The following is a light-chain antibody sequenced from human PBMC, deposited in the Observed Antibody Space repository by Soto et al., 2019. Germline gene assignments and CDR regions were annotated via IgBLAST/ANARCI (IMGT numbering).Light chain of an antibody. V-gene: IGKV1-27*01. J-gene: IGKJ2*01. CDR2: ASS. CDR1: QGISDY. CDR3: QKYNSAPRT. Sequence: DIQMTQSPSSLSASVGDRVTITCRASQGISDYLAWFQQKPGKVPELLIYASSTLRSGVPSRFSGSGSGKNFTLTISSLQPEDVATYYCQKYNSAPRTFGQGTKLEV.